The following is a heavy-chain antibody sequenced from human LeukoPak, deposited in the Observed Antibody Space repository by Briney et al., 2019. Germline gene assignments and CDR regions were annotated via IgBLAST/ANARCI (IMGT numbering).Heavy chain of an antibody. CDR2: IYYSGST. Sequence: SETLSLTCTVSGGSISSSSYYWGWIRQPPGKGLEWIGSIYYSGSTYYNPSLKSRVTISVETSKNQFSLKLSSVTAADTAVYYCARPSYYYDSSGYYHHYFDYWGQGTLVTVSS. J-gene: IGHJ4*02. V-gene: IGHV4-39*01. CDR3: ARPSYYYDSSGYYHHYFDY. D-gene: IGHD3-22*01. CDR1: GGSISSSSYY.